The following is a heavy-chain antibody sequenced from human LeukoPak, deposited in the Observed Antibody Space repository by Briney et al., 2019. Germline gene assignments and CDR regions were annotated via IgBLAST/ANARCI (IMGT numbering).Heavy chain of an antibody. CDR1: GGSFSGYT. D-gene: IGHD6-19*01. Sequence: SETLSLTCGVYGGSFSGYTWDWIRQPPGKGLEWIGEINDIGNTNYNPSLKGRLTISVDKSKNQFSLKVNSVTAADTAVYYCAKDPTSIAVAGVDYWGQGTLVTVSS. CDR3: AKDPTSIAVAGVDY. J-gene: IGHJ4*02. CDR2: INDIGNT. V-gene: IGHV4-34*01.